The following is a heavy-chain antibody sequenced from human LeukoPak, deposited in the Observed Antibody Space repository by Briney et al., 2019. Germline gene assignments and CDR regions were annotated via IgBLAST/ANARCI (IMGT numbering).Heavy chain of an antibody. V-gene: IGHV3-23*01. CDR1: KFNFNSYG. J-gene: IGHJ4*02. CDR3: AKSDGSSGWYYED. D-gene: IGHD6-19*01. CDR2: ISGSGGST. Sequence: GGSLRLSCTTSKFNFNSYGMTWVRQAPGRGLEWVSSISGSGGSTQYAASVQGRFTISRDNSKNTLYLQMNSLRAEDTAIYYCAKSDGSSGWYYEDWGQGTLVTVSS.